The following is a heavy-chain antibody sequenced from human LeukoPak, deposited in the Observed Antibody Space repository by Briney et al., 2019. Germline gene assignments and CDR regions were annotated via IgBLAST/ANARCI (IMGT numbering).Heavy chain of an antibody. D-gene: IGHD2-2*01. CDR3: AREGVFCSSTSCYSPHR. J-gene: IGHJ4*02. CDR2: INWNGGST. CDR1: GFNFDDYG. Sequence: GGSLRLSCAASGFNFDDYGMSWVRQVPGKGLEWVSNINWNGGSTVYRDSVKGRFTISRDNAKKSLYLQMNSLRAEDTALYYCAREGVFCSSTSCYSPHRRGQGTLVTVSS. V-gene: IGHV3-20*04.